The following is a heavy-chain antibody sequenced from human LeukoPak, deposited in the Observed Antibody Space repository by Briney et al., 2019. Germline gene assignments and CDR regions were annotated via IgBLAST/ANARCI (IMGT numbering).Heavy chain of an antibody. J-gene: IGHJ4*02. V-gene: IGHV4-34*01. CDR1: GGSFSGYY. CDR2: INHSGST. Sequence: SETLSLTCAVYGGSFSGYYWSWIRQPPGKGLEWIGEINHSGSTNYNPSLKSRVTISVDTSKNQFSLKLISVTAADTAVYYCARQIDSSGSFDYWGQGTLVTVSS. D-gene: IGHD3-22*01. CDR3: ARQIDSSGSFDY.